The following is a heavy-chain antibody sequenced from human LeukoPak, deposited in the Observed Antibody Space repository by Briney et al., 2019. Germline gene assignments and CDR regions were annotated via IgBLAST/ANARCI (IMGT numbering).Heavy chain of an antibody. CDR2: IYTSGST. J-gene: IGHJ4*02. Sequence: SETLSFTCAVSGGSISSYYWSWIRQPAGKGLEWIGRIYTSGSTNYHPSLKSRVTMSVDTSKNQFSLKLSSVTAADTAVYYCARSRVAVAGIDYWGQGTLVTVSS. V-gene: IGHV4-4*07. CDR3: ARSRVAVAGIDY. CDR1: GGSISSYY. D-gene: IGHD6-19*01.